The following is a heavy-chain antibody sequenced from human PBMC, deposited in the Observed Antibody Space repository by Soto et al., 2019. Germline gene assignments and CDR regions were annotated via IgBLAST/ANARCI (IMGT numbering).Heavy chain of an antibody. D-gene: IGHD6-13*01. J-gene: IGHJ6*02. V-gene: IGHV3-30*18. CDR3: AKRRSVLYSRSWDYGMDV. Sequence: QVQLVESGGGVVQPGRSLRLSCAASGFTFSSYGMHWVRQAPGKGLEWVAVISYDGSNKYYADSVKGRFTISRDNSKNTLYLQMNSLRAEDTAVYYCAKRRSVLYSRSWDYGMDVWGQGTTVTVSS. CDR1: GFTFSSYG. CDR2: ISYDGSNK.